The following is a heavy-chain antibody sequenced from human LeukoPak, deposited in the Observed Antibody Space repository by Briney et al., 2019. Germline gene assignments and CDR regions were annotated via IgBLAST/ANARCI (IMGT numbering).Heavy chain of an antibody. Sequence: GGSLRLSCAASGFTFSSYGMHWVRQAPGKGLEWVSIIYSGGSTYYADAVKGRFTISRDNSKNTLYLQMNSLRAEDTAVYYCAKEDTAMALDYWGQGTLVTVSS. CDR3: AKEDTAMALDY. CDR1: GFTFSSYG. J-gene: IGHJ4*02. D-gene: IGHD5-18*01. V-gene: IGHV3-NL1*01. CDR2: IYSGGST.